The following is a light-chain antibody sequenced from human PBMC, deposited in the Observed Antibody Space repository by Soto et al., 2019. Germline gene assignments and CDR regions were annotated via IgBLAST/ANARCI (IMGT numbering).Light chain of an antibody. J-gene: IGKJ2*01. CDR3: QQSYSTPPN. V-gene: IGKV1-39*01. CDR1: RAMNNY. CDR2: SAS. Sequence: IPMTQSPSSLSASVGDRVTLTCRTSRAMNNYVNWYQHHPGRVPKLLISSASILQAGVPSRFSAGGSGTHFALTISNLQPEDVATYYCQQSYSTPPNFGQGTKLEI.